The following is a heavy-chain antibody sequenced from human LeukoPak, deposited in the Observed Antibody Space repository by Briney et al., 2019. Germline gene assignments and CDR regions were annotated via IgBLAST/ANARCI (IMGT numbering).Heavy chain of an antibody. CDR3: AREGPSDYDSFDY. Sequence: QTPSPPCALSRGSVSSNSAAWDLVRQSPSRGLELLGRTYYRSKWYNDYAVSVKSRITINPDTSKNQFSLQLNSVTPEDTALYYCAREGPSDYDSFDYWGQGTLVTVSS. J-gene: IGHJ4*02. V-gene: IGHV6-1*01. CDR1: RGSVSSNSAA. D-gene: IGHD3-22*01. CDR2: TYYRSKWYN.